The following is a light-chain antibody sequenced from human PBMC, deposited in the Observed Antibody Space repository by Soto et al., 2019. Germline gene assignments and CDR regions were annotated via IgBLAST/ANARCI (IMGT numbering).Light chain of an antibody. CDR3: KKGQTWPPLT. CDR1: QSVGSY. V-gene: IGKV3-11*01. CDR2: DAS. Sequence: EIVLTQSPATLSLSPGERATLSCRASQSVGSYLIWYQQKPGQAPRLLIYDASIRATGIPARFSGSGSGTAFTLTTSGLGPEDLAVYYCKKGQTWPPLTSGGGTKVE. J-gene: IGKJ4*01.